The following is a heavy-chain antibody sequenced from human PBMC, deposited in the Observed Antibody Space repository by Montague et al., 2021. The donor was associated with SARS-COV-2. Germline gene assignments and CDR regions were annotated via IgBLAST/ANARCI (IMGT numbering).Heavy chain of an antibody. J-gene: IGHJ3*02. CDR3: ARDPPGSIWDTFDI. CDR1: GFTLSSYW. CDR2: LSNDGSSP. D-gene: IGHD6-13*01. Sequence: SLRLSCAASGFTLSSYWMPWVRQVPGEGLLWVSRLSNDGSSPAYXYSVKGRFTISRDNAKNTLYLQLNSLSAEDTAVYYCARDPPGSIWDTFDIWGLETMVTVSS. V-gene: IGHV3-74*03.